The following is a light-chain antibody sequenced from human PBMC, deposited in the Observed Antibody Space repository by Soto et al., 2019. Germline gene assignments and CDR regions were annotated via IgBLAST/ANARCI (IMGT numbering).Light chain of an antibody. CDR2: GAS. V-gene: IGKV3-20*01. J-gene: IGKJ4*01. CDR3: QQYLRSQLT. CDR1: QGIGVT. Sequence: EIVMTQSPATLSVSPGERATLSCRASQGIGVTLAWYQQKPGQTPRLLIYGASSRATGIPDRFSGNGSGTDFTLTISRLEPEDFAVYFCQQYLRSQLTFGGGTKVDIK.